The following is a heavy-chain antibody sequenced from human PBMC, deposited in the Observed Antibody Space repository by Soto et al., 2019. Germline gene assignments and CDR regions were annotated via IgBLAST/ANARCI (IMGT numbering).Heavy chain of an antibody. D-gene: IGHD2-21*01. CDR3: AKDRLVSSRGRFDV. CDR2: IGWRSFTL. Sequence: EVKLVESGGGWVQPGRSLRLSCAASGFSFDDYAMHWVRQLPGKGLEWVAGIGWRSFTLGYANSVKGRFTISRDNAQNFLYLQMDDLRAEDSALYFCAKDRLVSSRGRFDVWGQGTRVTVSS. V-gene: IGHV3-9*01. J-gene: IGHJ4*02. CDR1: GFSFDDYA.